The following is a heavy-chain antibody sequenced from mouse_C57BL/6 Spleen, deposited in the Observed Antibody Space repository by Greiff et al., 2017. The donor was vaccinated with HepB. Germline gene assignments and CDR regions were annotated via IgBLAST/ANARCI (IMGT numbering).Heavy chain of an antibody. Sequence: QVQLQQPGAELVRPGSSVKLSCKASGYTFTSYWMHWVKQRPIQGLEWIGNIDPSDSETHYNQKFKDKATLTVDKSSSTAYMQLSSLTSEDSAVYYCARSETVDWYFDVWGTGTTVTVSS. V-gene: IGHV1-52*01. D-gene: IGHD1-1*01. CDR3: ARSETVDWYFDV. CDR1: GYTFTSYW. CDR2: IDPSDSET. J-gene: IGHJ1*03.